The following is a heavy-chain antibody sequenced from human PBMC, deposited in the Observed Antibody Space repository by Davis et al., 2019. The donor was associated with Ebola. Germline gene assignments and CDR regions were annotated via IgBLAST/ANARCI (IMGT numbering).Heavy chain of an antibody. D-gene: IGHD1-1*01. V-gene: IGHV3-48*02. CDR2: ISGDQNNI. Sequence: PGGSLRLSCATSGFTFRSYSMNWVRQAPGKGLEWLSSISGDQNNIYYADSVRGRFTISRDNAKNSLYLQMNSLRDDDTALYYCARANWNPPFDYWGQGTLVTVSS. CDR1: GFTFRSYS. CDR3: ARANWNPPFDY. J-gene: IGHJ4*02.